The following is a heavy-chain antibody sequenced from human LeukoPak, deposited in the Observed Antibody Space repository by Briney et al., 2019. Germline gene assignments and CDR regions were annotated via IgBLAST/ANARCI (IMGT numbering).Heavy chain of an antibody. CDR3: ARIEYCSSTSCYKDWFDP. Sequence: GASVKVSCKASGYTFTSYGISWVRQAPGQWLEWMGWISAYNGNTNYAQKLQGRVTMTTDTSTSTAYMELRSLRSDDTAVYYCARIEYCSSTSCYKDWFDPWGQGTLVTVSS. J-gene: IGHJ5*02. CDR2: ISAYNGNT. V-gene: IGHV1-18*01. CDR1: GYTFTSYG. D-gene: IGHD2-2*02.